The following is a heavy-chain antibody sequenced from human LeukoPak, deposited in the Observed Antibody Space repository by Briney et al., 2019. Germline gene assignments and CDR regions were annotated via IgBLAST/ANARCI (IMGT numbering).Heavy chain of an antibody. V-gene: IGHV3-74*01. CDR1: GFSFSDHW. Sequence: QSGGSLRLSCDASGFSFSDHWMHWVRLPPGKGLVWVSRINDDGSSASYADSVKGRFTIFRDNAKGTLYLQMNSLRVDDTAVYYCIIDPAVTRLDSWGQGTLVTVSS. D-gene: IGHD4-17*01. J-gene: IGHJ4*02. CDR3: IIDPAVTRLDS. CDR2: INDDGSSA.